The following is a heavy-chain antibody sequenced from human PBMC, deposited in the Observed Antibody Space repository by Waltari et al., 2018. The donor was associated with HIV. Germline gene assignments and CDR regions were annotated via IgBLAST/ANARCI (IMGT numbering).Heavy chain of an antibody. CDR3: VSVWFDS. V-gene: IGHV5-51*01. CDR1: GYNFTDYW. Sequence: EVQLVQSGAAVRKPGESLKISCTASGYNFTDYWIGWVRQMPGKGLEWMGVVYPGDSSTKYSPSFQGHVTISADTSITTAYLKWSSLKASDTAMYYCVSVWFDSWGQGTLVTLSS. CDR2: VYPGDSST. J-gene: IGHJ5*01.